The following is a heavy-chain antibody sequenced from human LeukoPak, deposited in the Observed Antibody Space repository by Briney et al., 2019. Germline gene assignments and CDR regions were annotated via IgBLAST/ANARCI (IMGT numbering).Heavy chain of an antibody. CDR1: GGTFSSYA. J-gene: IGHJ4*02. CDR3: AKGHSSGWYYDY. CDR2: IIPIFGTA. V-gene: IGHV1-69*05. Sequence: SVKVSCKASGGTFSSYAISWVRQAPGQGLEWMGGIIPIFGTANYAQKFQGRVTITTDESTSTAYMELSSLRAEDTAVYYCAKGHSSGWYYDYWGQGTLVTVSS. D-gene: IGHD6-19*01.